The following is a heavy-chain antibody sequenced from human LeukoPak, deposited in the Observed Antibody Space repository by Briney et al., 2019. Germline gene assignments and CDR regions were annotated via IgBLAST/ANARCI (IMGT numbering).Heavy chain of an antibody. D-gene: IGHD6-19*01. Sequence: GSLRLSCAASGFTFSSYSMNWIRQPPGKGLDWIGEINDSGSPNYSPSLKNRVTISMDTSKNQFSVQLTSVTAADTGIYYCARGPHQQWPVMRYWGQGSLVTVSS. CDR1: GFTFSSYS. CDR3: ARGPHQQWPVMRY. CDR2: INDSGSP. J-gene: IGHJ4*02. V-gene: IGHV4-34*01.